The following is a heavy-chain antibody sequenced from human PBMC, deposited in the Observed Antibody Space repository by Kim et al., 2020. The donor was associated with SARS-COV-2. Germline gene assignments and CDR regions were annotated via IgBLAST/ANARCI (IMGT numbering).Heavy chain of an antibody. CDR2: ISSSSSYI. CDR1: GFTFSSYS. V-gene: IGHV3-21*01. D-gene: IGHD5-12*01. CDR3: ASGYSGYVKGGPSAFDF. J-gene: IGHJ3*01. Sequence: GGSLRLSCAASGFTFSSYSMNWVRQAPGKGLEWVSSISSSSSYIYYADSVKGRFTISRDNAKNSLYLQMNSLRAEDTAVYYCASGYSGYVKGGPSAFDFWGQGTMVTVSS.